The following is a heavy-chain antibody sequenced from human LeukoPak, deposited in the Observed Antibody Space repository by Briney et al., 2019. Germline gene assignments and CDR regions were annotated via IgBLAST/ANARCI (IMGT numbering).Heavy chain of an antibody. J-gene: IGHJ4*02. CDR1: GGTFSSYA. Sequence: SVKVSCKASGGTFSSYAISWVRQAPGQGLEWMGRIIPILGIANYAQKFQGRVTITADKSTSTAYMELSSLRSEDTAVYYCARDADEGDYYDGSGYYWGQGTLVTVSS. CDR2: IIPILGIA. CDR3: ARDADEGDYYDGSGYY. V-gene: IGHV1-69*04. D-gene: IGHD3-22*01.